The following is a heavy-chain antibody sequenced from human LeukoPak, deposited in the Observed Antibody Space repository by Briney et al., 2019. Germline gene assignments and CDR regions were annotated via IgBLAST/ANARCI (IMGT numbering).Heavy chain of an antibody. CDR3: ARVVATVTLNYYYYGMDV. CDR1: GGTFSSYA. D-gene: IGHD4-17*01. J-gene: IGHJ6*02. V-gene: IGHV1-69*04. CDR2: IIPILGIA. Sequence: ASVKVSCKASGGTFSSYAISWVRQAPGQGLEWMGRIIPILGIANYALKFQGRVTITADKSTSTAYMELSSLRSEDTAVYYCARVVATVTLNYYYYGMDVWGQGTTVTVSS.